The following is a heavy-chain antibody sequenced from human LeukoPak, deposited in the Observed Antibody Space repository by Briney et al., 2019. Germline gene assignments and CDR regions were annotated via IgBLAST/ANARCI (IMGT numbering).Heavy chain of an antibody. D-gene: IGHD6-19*01. V-gene: IGHV1-69*06. CDR1: GGTFSSYA. CDR3: ASPIAVAGTNVDY. CDR2: IIPIFGTA. J-gene: IGHJ4*02. Sequence: GASVKVSCKASGGTFSSYAISWVRQAPGQGLEWMGGIIPIFGTANYAQKFQGRVTITADKSTSTAYMELSSLRSEDTAVYYCASPIAVAGTNVDYWGQGTLVTVSS.